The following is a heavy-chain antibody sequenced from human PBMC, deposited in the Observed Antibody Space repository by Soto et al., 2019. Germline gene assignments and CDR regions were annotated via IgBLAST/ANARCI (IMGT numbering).Heavy chain of an antibody. Sequence: QVHLVESGGGVVQPGRSLRLSCAASGFTFSTYAMHWVRQAPGTGLEWVAVISYDGTNKYYADSVRGRFTITRDNSKNTLFLQMNSLRAEDAAVYYCAKDRRGYNYGYVMLDKYDSGMDGWGQGTTVSASS. J-gene: IGHJ6*02. D-gene: IGHD5-18*01. V-gene: IGHV3-30-3*01. CDR1: GFTFSTYA. CDR3: AKDRRGYNYGYVMLDKYDSGMDG. CDR2: ISYDGTNK.